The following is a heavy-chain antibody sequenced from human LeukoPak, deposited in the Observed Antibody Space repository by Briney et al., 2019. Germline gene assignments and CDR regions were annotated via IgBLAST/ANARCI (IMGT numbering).Heavy chain of an antibody. CDR1: GFTFSSYA. J-gene: IGHJ4*02. Sequence: GGSLRLSCAASGFTFSSYAMSWVRQAPGKGLEWVSAISGSGGSTYYADSVKGRFTISRDNSKNTLYLQMNSLRAEDTAVYYCASYGALNGSYRGSFDYWGQGTLVTVSS. CDR2: ISGSGGST. CDR3: ASYGALNGSYRGSFDY. V-gene: IGHV3-23*01. D-gene: IGHD1-26*01.